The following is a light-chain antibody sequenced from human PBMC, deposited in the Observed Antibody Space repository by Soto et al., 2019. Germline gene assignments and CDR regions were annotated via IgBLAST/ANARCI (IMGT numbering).Light chain of an antibody. CDR2: RNN. J-gene: IGLJ1*01. CDR1: SSNIGTNT. V-gene: IGLV1-44*01. Sequence: LTQPPSASGTPGQRVTISCSGSSSNIGTNTVNWYRHLPGTAPKLLIYRNNERPSGVPDRFSGSKSGTSASLAISGLQSEDEADYYCAAWDDSLNGYVFGTGTKVTVL. CDR3: AAWDDSLNGYV.